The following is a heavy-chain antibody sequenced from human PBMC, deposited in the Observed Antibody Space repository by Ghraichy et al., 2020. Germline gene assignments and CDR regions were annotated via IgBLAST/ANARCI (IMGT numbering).Heavy chain of an antibody. D-gene: IGHD6-6*01. J-gene: IGHJ4*02. CDR1: GFTFSSYG. Sequence: GRSLRLSCAASGFTFSSYGMHWVRQAPGKGLEWVAVIWYDGSNKYYADSVKGRFTISRDNSKNTLYLQMNSLRAEDTAVYYCAREFHSSSSFDYWGQGTLVTVSS. CDR3: AREFHSSSSFDY. CDR2: IWYDGSNK. V-gene: IGHV3-33*01.